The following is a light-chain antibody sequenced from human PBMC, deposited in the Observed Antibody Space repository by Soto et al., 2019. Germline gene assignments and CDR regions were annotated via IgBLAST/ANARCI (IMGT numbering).Light chain of an antibody. J-gene: IGLJ3*02. CDR3: QSYDSSLSVGV. V-gene: IGLV1-40*01. CDR1: SSNIGAGYD. Sequence: QSVLTQPPSVSGAPGQRVTISCTGSSSNIGAGYDVHWYQQLPGTAPKLLIYGNSNRPSGVPDRLSGSKSGTSASLAITGLQAEDEADYYCQSYDSSLSVGVFGGGTKLTVL. CDR2: GNS.